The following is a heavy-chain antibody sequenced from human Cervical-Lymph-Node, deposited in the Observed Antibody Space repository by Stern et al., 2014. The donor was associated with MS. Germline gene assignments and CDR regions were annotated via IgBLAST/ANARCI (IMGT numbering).Heavy chain of an antibody. Sequence: HVPLVQSGGGVVQPGRSQRLSCVASGFTFSSYGMYWVRLAPGQRLDCVAVISYDASYEYYADSVKGRFTISRDNSKNTVYLQMDNLRSEDTAVYYCAKAWDTVVSVGPFDSWGPGTLVAVSS. CDR3: AKAWDTVVSVGPFDS. J-gene: IGHJ4*02. CDR2: ISYDASYE. CDR1: GFTFSSYG. D-gene: IGHD2-2*01. V-gene: IGHV3-30*18.